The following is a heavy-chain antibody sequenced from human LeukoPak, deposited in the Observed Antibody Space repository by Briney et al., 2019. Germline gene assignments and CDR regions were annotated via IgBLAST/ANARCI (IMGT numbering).Heavy chain of an antibody. V-gene: IGHV3-74*01. D-gene: IGHD3-10*01. CDR1: GFTFSSEW. Sequence: GFLRLSCAASGFTFSSEWMHWVRQAPGRGLVWISHIDGNGRTTNYGDSVRGRFTVSRDNAKNTLYLQMNSLRAEDTAVYYCARDVPRTSGPWGQGTLVTVSS. J-gene: IGHJ5*02. CDR2: IDGNGRTT. CDR3: ARDVPRTSGP.